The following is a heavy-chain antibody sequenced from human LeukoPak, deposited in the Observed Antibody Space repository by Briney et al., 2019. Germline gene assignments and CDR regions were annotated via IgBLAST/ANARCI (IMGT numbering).Heavy chain of an antibody. Sequence: QPGGSLRLSCAASGFTFSSYAMHWVRQAPGKGLEWVAFISYDGNSKYYVESVKGRFTISRDNAKNSLYLQMNSLRAEDTALYYCARGDCTTTSCYLFDYWGQGTLVTVSS. CDR1: GFTFSSYA. D-gene: IGHD2-2*01. J-gene: IGHJ4*02. CDR2: ISYDGNSK. CDR3: ARGDCTTTSCYLFDY. V-gene: IGHV3-30*04.